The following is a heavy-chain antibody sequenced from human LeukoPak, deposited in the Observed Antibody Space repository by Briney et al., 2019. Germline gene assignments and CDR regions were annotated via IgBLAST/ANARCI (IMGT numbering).Heavy chain of an antibody. Sequence: GGSLRLSCAASGFTFSSYAIHWVRQAPGKGLEWVAVISYGGSNKYYADSVKGRFTISRDNSKNTLYLQMNSLRAEDTAMYYCARGAHIVVVPAATGADYFDSWGQGTLVTVSS. CDR3: ARGAHIVVVPAATGADYFDS. V-gene: IGHV3-30-3*01. CDR1: GFTFSSYA. D-gene: IGHD2-2*01. J-gene: IGHJ4*02. CDR2: ISYGGSNK.